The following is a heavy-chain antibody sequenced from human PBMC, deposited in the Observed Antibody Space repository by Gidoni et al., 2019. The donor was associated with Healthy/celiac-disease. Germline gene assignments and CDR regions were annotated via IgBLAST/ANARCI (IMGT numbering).Heavy chain of an antibody. Sequence: QVQLQQWGAGLLKPSETLSLTCAVYGGSFRGYYWSWHRQPPGKGLEWIGEINHSGSTNYNPSLKSRVPISVDTSKNQFSLKLSSVTAADTAVYYCARGSNVLRFFLAPGGNYYYYMDVWGKGTTVTVSS. CDR2: INHSGST. V-gene: IGHV4-34*01. CDR1: GGSFRGYY. CDR3: ARGSNVLRFFLAPGGNYYYYMDV. D-gene: IGHD3-3*01. J-gene: IGHJ6*03.